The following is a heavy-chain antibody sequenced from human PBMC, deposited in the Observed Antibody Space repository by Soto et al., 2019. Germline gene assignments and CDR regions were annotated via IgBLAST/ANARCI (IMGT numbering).Heavy chain of an antibody. Sequence: PSETLSHTCTDSGGSTRSYYWRWIRQPPGKGLEWIGYIYYSGSTNYNPSLKSRVTISVDTSKNQFSLKLSSVTAADTAVYYCARELFGRSVWFDPWGQGTLVTVS. CDR3: ARELFGRSVWFDP. V-gene: IGHV4-59*01. J-gene: IGHJ5*02. D-gene: IGHD3-10*01. CDR1: GGSTRSYY. CDR2: IYYSGST.